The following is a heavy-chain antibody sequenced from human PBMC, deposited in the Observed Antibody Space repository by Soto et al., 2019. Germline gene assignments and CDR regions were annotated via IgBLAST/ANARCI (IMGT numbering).Heavy chain of an antibody. D-gene: IGHD3-3*01. CDR1: GGTFSSYT. Sequence: GASVKVSCKASGGTFSSYTISWVRQAPGQGLEWMGWMNPNSGNTGYAQKFQGRVTMTRNTSISTAYMELSSLRSEDTAVYYYAYGVLRFLLWYWGQGTLVTVSS. J-gene: IGHJ4*02. CDR2: MNPNSGNT. CDR3: AYGVLRFLLWY. V-gene: IGHV1-8*02.